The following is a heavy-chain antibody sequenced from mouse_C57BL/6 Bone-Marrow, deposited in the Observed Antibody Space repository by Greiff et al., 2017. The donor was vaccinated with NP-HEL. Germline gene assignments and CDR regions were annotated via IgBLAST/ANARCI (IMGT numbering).Heavy chain of an antibody. Sequence: EVMLVESGGGLVKPGGSLKLSCAASGFTFSDYGMHWVRQAPEKGLEWVAYISSGSSTIYYADTVKGRFTISRDNAKNTLFLQMTSLRSEDTAMYYCARRVCAWFAYWGQGTLVTVSA. CDR3: ARRVCAWFAY. V-gene: IGHV5-17*01. J-gene: IGHJ3*01. D-gene: IGHD6-1*01. CDR2: ISSGSSTI. CDR1: GFTFSDYG.